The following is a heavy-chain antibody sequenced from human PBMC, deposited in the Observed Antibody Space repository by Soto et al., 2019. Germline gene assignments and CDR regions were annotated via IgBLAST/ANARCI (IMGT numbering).Heavy chain of an antibody. D-gene: IGHD3-22*01. CDR1: GFSFSTST. V-gene: IGHV3-30-3*01. J-gene: IGHJ4*02. CDR2: VSDYGSNA. CDR3: AGVRPGDNGYPFFDY. Sequence: ESGGGVVQPGRSLRLSCAASGFSFSTSTMHWVRLTAGKGLEWVALVSDYGSNADYADSAQGRFTISRDNSKNTLFLQMDSLRPEDTAIYYCAGVRPGDNGYPFFDYWGQGTLVTVSS.